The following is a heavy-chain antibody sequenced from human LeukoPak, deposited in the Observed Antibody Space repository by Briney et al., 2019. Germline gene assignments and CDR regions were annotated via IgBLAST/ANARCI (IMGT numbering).Heavy chain of an antibody. CDR1: GGTFSSYA. V-gene: IGHV1-69*04. Sequence: SVKVSCKASGGTFSSYAISWVRQAPGQGLEWMGRIIPILGIANYAQKFQGRVTITADKSTSTAYMELSSLRSEDTAVYYCADGDSSGWYGLDYWGQGTLVTVSS. D-gene: IGHD6-19*01. CDR3: ADGDSSGWYGLDY. J-gene: IGHJ4*02. CDR2: IIPILGIA.